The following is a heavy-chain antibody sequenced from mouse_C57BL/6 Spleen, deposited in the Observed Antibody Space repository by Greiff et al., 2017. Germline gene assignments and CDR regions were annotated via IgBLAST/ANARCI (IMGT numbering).Heavy chain of an antibody. V-gene: IGHV1-50*01. CDR1: GYTFTSYW. Sequence: VQLQQPGAELVKPGASVKLSCKASGYTFTSYWMQWVKQRPGQGLEWIGEIDPSDSYTNYNQKFKGKATLTVDTSSSTAYMQLSSLTSEYSAVYYCARGSTMVTRGYFDVWGTGNTVTVSS. J-gene: IGHJ1*03. CDR3: ARGSTMVTRGYFDV. CDR2: IDPSDSYT. D-gene: IGHD2-2*01.